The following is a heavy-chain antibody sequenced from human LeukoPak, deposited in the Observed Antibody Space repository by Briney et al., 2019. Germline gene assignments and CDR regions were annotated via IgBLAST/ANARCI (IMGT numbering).Heavy chain of an antibody. Sequence: PSETLSLTCTVSGYSISSGYYWGWIRQPPGRGLEWIGSISHSGSTYYNPSLKSRVTISVDTSKNQFSLKLSSVTAADTAVYYCARYSGDYESVNYYYYMDVWGKGTTVTISS. CDR2: ISHSGST. V-gene: IGHV4-38-2*02. J-gene: IGHJ6*03. CDR1: GYSISSGYY. D-gene: IGHD4-17*01. CDR3: ARYSGDYESVNYYYYMDV.